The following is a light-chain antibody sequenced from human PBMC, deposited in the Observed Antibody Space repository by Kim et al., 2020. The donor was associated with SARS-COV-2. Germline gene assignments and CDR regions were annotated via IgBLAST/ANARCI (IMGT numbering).Light chain of an antibody. Sequence: QSALTQPHSASGSPGQSVTISCTGTSSDVGGYNYVSWYQQHPDKAPKLMIYEVTKRPSGVPDRFSGSKSGSTASLTVSGLQAEDEADYYCSSYAGSNNYVFGTGTKVTVL. CDR1: SSDVGGYNY. CDR3: SSYAGSNNYV. CDR2: EVT. J-gene: IGLJ1*01. V-gene: IGLV2-8*01.